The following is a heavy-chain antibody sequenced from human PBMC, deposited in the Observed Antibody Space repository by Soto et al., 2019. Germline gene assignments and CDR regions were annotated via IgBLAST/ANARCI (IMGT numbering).Heavy chain of an antibody. Sequence: QVQLQESGPGLVKPSQTLSLTCTVSGGSISSGDYYWSWIRQPPGKGLEWIGYIYYSGSTYYNPSLMSRVTITVDTSKYQFSLKLSSVTAADTAVYYCASQPPHFHGMDVWGQGTTVTVSS. CDR3: ASQPPHFHGMDV. J-gene: IGHJ6*02. CDR1: GGSISSGDYY. V-gene: IGHV4-30-4*01. CDR2: IYYSGST.